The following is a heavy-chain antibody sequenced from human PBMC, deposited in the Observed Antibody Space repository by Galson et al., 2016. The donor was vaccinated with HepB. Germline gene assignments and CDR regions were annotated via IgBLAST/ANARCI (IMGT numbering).Heavy chain of an antibody. D-gene: IGHD6-19*01. V-gene: IGHV3-9*01. J-gene: IGHJ4*02. CDR2: ISWNSGTI. CDR3: TKESRTVTGARDY. CDR1: GFTFDDYA. Sequence: SLRLSCAASGFTFDDYAMHWVRQAPGKGLEWVSGISWNSGTIVYADSVKGRFTISRDNAKNSLYLQMNSLRAEDTAFYYCTKESRTVTGARDYWGQGTLVTVSS.